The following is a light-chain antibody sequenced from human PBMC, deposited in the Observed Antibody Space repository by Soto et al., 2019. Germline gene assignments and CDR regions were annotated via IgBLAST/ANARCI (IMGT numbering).Light chain of an antibody. CDR3: QQYYSVPPIT. V-gene: IGKV4-1*01. Sequence: DIVMTQSPDSLAVSLGERATINCESSQSVLYSSNNKNYLAWYQQKPGQPPKLLIYWGSTRESGVPDRFSGSGSGTDFTLTISSLQAEDVAVYYCQQYYSVPPITFGQGTRLEIK. CDR2: WGS. CDR1: QSVLYSSNNKNY. J-gene: IGKJ5*01.